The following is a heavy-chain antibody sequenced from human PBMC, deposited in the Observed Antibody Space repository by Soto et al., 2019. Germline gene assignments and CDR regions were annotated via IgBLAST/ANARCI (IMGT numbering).Heavy chain of an antibody. Sequence: PSETLSLTCAVYGGSFSGYYWSWIRQPPGKGLEWIGEINHSGSTNYNPSLKSRVTISVDTSKNQFSLKLSSVTAADTAVYYCARGPFRYSSSSVGNWFDPWGQGTLVTVSS. CDR3: ARGPFRYSSSSVGNWFDP. V-gene: IGHV4-34*01. CDR1: GGSFSGYY. CDR2: INHSGST. D-gene: IGHD6-6*01. J-gene: IGHJ5*02.